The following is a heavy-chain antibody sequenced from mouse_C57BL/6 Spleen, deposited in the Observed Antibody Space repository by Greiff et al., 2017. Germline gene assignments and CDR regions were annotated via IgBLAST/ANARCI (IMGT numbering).Heavy chain of an antibody. CDR2: IYPGSGST. D-gene: IGHD1-1*01. Sequence: VQLQQPGAELVKPGASVKMSCKASGYTFTSYWITWVKQRPGQGLEWIGDIYPGSGSTNYNEKFKSKATLTVDTSSSTAYMQLSSLTSEDSAVFDCARFTTVVAPYAMDYWGQGTSVTVSS. V-gene: IGHV1-55*01. J-gene: IGHJ4*01. CDR3: ARFTTVVAPYAMDY. CDR1: GYTFTSYW.